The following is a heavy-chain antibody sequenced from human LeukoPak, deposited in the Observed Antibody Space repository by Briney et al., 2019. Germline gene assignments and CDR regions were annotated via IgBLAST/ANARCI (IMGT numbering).Heavy chain of an antibody. D-gene: IGHD4-17*01. Sequence: GGSLRLSCAASGFVFSYHGMHWVRQASGKGLEWVAAIWSDGTNTNYADSVKGRFTISRDISKNTLYLQLNSLRAEDTAVYYCARDPARSFDIWGQGTMVTVSS. CDR1: GFVFSYHG. V-gene: IGHV3-33*01. CDR2: IWSDGTNT. J-gene: IGHJ3*02. CDR3: ARDPARSFDI.